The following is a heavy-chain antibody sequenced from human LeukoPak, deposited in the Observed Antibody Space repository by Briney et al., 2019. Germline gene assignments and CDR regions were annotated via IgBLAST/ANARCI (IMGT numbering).Heavy chain of an antibody. V-gene: IGHV3-48*01. CDR1: GFTFSSYS. Sequence: GGSLRLSCAPSGFTFSSYSMNWVLQAPGTGLEAVSYISSSSSTIYYADSVKGRFTISRDNAKNSLYLQMNSLRAEDTAVYYCARVRCTNGVCYLDYWGQGTLVTVSS. D-gene: IGHD2-8*01. J-gene: IGHJ4*02. CDR2: ISSSSSTI. CDR3: ARVRCTNGVCYLDY.